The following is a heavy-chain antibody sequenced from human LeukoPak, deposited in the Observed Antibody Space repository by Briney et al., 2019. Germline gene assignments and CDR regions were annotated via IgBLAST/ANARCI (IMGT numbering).Heavy chain of an antibody. J-gene: IGHJ4*02. D-gene: IGHD1-26*01. CDR2: ISGYNGNT. CDR3: ARDDGSSSFDY. V-gene: IGHV1-18*01. CDR1: GYTFSSYG. Sequence: GASVKVSCTASGYTFSSYGISWVRQAPGQGLEWMGWISGYNGNTNNAQKLQGRVTMTTDTSTSTAYMELRSLRSDDTAVYYCARDDGSSSFDYWGQGTLVTVSS.